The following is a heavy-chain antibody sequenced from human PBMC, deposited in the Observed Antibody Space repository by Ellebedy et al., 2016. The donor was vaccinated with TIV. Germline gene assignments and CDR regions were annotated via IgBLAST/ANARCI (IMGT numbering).Heavy chain of an antibody. CDR1: GFSLSTTGMC. J-gene: IGHJ4*02. CDR3: VHRTTVTSVDY. Sequence: SGPTLVKPTQTLTLTCTFSGFSLSTTGMCVGWIRQPSGKALEWLARIDWDDDEFYTTSLRTRLTITKDTSKNQVVLTVTNMDPVDTATYFCVHRTTVTSVDYWGQGTLVTVSS. D-gene: IGHD4-11*01. V-gene: IGHV2-70*12. CDR2: IDWDDDE.